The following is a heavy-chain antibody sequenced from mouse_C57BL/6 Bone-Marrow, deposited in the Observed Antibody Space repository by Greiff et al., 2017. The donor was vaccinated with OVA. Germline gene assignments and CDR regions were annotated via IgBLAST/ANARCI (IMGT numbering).Heavy chain of an antibody. V-gene: IGHV1-64*01. D-gene: IGHD4-1*01. Sequence: QVQLKQPGAELVKPGASVKLSCKASGYTFTSYWMHWVKQRPGQGLEWIGMIHPNSGSTNYNEKFKSKATLTVDKSSSTAYMQLSSLTSEDSAVYDCARYETGTYDWYFDVWGTGTTVTVSS. J-gene: IGHJ1*03. CDR2: IHPNSGST. CDR1: GYTFTSYW. CDR3: ARYETGTYDWYFDV.